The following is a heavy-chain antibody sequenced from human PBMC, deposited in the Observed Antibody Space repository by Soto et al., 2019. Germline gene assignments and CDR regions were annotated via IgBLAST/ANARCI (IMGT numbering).Heavy chain of an antibody. CDR2: IYYSGST. D-gene: IGHD2-2*01. CDR3: ARGVGGFVLVPAAKYSGYDDAFDI. J-gene: IGHJ3*02. CDR1: GGSISSGGYY. Sequence: SETLSLTCTVSGGSISSGGYYWSWIRQHPGKGLEWIGYIYYSGSTYYNPSLKSRVTISVDTSKNQFSLKLSSVTAADTAVYYWARGVGGFVLVPAAKYSGYDDAFDIWGKGKMVTVSS. V-gene: IGHV4-31*03.